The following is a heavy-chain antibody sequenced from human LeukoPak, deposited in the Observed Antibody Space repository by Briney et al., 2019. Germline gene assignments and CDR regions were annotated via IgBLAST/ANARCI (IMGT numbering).Heavy chain of an antibody. CDR2: INPSGGST. CDR3: ARDSKMVLGVTPDGMDV. D-gene: IGHD2-8*01. CDR1: GYTFTSYY. Sequence: ASVTVSCKASGYTFTSYYMHWVRQAPGQGLEGMGVINPSGGSTSYAQKFQGRVTMTRDTSTSTVYMELSSLRSEDTAVYYCARDSKMVLGVTPDGMDVWGQGTTVTVSS. J-gene: IGHJ6*02. V-gene: IGHV1-46*01.